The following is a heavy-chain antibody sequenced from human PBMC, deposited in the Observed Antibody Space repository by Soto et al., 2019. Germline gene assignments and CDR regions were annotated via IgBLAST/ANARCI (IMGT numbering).Heavy chain of an antibody. CDR3: VRPYYSSSWFPFDR. D-gene: IGHD6-13*01. J-gene: IGHJ4*02. Sequence: GGSLRLSXTVSGFDFGDYYMSWIRQAPGKGLEWVSYIDSGDGTTYYTDSVKGRFTISRDNAKKTVYLQMSSLRVEDTALYYCVRPYYSSSWFPFDRWGQGTLVTVSS. V-gene: IGHV3-11*01. CDR2: IDSGDGTT. CDR1: GFDFGDYY.